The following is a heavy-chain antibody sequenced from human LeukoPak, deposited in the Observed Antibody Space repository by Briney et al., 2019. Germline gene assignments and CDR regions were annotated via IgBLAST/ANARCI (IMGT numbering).Heavy chain of an antibody. CDR1: GFTFSSYG. CDR2: IWYDGSNR. D-gene: IGHD1-26*01. CDR3: AADRPSGSASCFAP. J-gene: IGHJ5*02. V-gene: IGHV3-33*01. Sequence: PGGSLRLSCAASGFTFSSYGIHWVRQAPGKGLEWVALIWYDGSNRYYVDSVKGRFTISRDNSKKTVYLQMNSLRAEDTAVYYCAADRPSGSASCFAPGGQGPLVTVPS.